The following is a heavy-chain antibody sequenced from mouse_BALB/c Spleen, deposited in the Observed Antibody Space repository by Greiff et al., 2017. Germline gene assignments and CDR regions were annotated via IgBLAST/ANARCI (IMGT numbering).Heavy chain of an antibody. D-gene: IGHD1-2*01. CDR2: IRSKSNNYAT. V-gene: IGHV10S3*01. Sequence: EAGGGLVQPKGSLKLSCAASGFTFNTNAMNWVRQAPGKGLEWVARIRSKSNNYATYYADSVKDRFTISRDDSQSMLYLQMNNLKTEDTAMYYCVRTGYYGSYAMDYWGQGTSVTVSS. CDR3: VRTGYYGSYAMDY. CDR1: GFTFNTNA. J-gene: IGHJ4*01.